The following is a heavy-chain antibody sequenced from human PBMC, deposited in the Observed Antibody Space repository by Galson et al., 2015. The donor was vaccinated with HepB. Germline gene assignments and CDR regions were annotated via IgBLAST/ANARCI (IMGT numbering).Heavy chain of an antibody. CDR1: GYIFTSYG. Sequence: SVKVSCKAPGYIFTSYGINWVRQAPGQGPEWMGWISVYNGKPRYAQKFQGRVTMTTDTATQTAYMELSRLRSDDAAVYYCARVWRMTTVTVDYWGQGTLVTVST. CDR3: ARVWRMTTVTVDY. CDR2: ISVYNGKP. J-gene: IGHJ4*02. V-gene: IGHV1-18*04. D-gene: IGHD4-17*01.